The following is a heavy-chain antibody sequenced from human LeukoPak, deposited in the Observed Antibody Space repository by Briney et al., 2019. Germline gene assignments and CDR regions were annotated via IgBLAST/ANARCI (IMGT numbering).Heavy chain of an antibody. J-gene: IGHJ4*02. CDR1: GYTFSSYY. V-gene: IGHV1-46*01. CDR3: AREREGAVLSRTSYYFDY. D-gene: IGHD2-2*01. CDR2: INPSGGRT. Sequence: ASVKVSCKASGYTFSSYYIHWVRQAPGQGLECMGVINPSGGRTSYSQKFQGRVTMTRDMSTSTVYMELSSLRSEDTAVYYCAREREGAVLSRTSYYFDYWGQGTLVTVSS.